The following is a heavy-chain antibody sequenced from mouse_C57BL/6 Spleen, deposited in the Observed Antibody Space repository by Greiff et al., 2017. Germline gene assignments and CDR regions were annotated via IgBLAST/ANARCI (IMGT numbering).Heavy chain of an antibody. CDR1: GFSFTSYA. Sequence: VKLMESGPGLVVPSPTLSITCNVSGFSFTSYAISWVRQPPGKGLEWLGVIWTGGGTNYNSARKSRLSISKDNSKSQVVLNMNSLQADDTARYYCARRASWPYSSLDVWGTGTTVTVSS. CDR3: ARRASWPYSSLDV. J-gene: IGHJ1*03. CDR2: IWTGGGT. V-gene: IGHV2-9-1*01. D-gene: IGHD3-1*01.